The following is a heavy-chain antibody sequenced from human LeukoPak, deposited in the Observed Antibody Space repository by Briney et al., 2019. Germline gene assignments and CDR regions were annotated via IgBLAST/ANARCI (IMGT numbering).Heavy chain of an antibody. V-gene: IGHV4-61*02. D-gene: IGHD3-22*01. Sequence: PSQTLSLTCTVSGGSISSGSYYWSWIRQPAGKGLEWIGRIYTSGSTNYNPSLKSRVTISVDTSKNQFSLKLSSVTAADTAVYYCARHSRPQIRYYDSSGYYGYWGQGTLVTVSS. CDR1: GGSISSGSYY. CDR2: IYTSGST. J-gene: IGHJ4*02. CDR3: ARHSRPQIRYYDSSGYYGY.